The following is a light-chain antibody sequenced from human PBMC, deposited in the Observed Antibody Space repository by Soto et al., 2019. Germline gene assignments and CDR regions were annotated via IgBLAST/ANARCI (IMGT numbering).Light chain of an antibody. CDR1: QSSRSW. CDR3: QQYYSDWT. J-gene: IGKJ1*01. V-gene: IGKV1-5*03. Sequence: DIQMTQSPSTMYASVGDRVTITGRASQSSRSWLDWYHQKPGKAPKLLIHKASSLESGVPSRFSGSGSGTEFTLTISSLQPDDFATYHCQQYYSDWTFGQGKKVEIK. CDR2: KAS.